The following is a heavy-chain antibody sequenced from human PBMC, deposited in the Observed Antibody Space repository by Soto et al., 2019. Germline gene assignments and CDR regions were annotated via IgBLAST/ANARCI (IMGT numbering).Heavy chain of an antibody. D-gene: IGHD3-16*02. CDR3: ARVSQSFIEYFQH. CDR2: ISGSGYTSDTGPTI. V-gene: IGHV3-48*03. J-gene: IGHJ1*01. Sequence: PGGSLRLSCAASGFTFSSYEMIWVRQAPGKGLEWVSYISGSGYTSDTGPTIHYADSVKGRFTISRNNAKNSLYLQMNSLRVEDTAVYYCARVSQSFIEYFQHWGQGTTATVSS. CDR1: GFTFSSYE.